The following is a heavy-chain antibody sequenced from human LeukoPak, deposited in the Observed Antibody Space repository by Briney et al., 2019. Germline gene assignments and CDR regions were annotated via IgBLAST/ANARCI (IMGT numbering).Heavy chain of an antibody. J-gene: IGHJ6*02. CDR3: ARRGGVTMIVGRGMDV. V-gene: IGHV3-7*01. CDR2: IKQDGSEK. Sequence: GGSLRLSRAASGFTFSSYWMGWVRQAPGKGLEWVANIKQDGSEKYYVDSVKGRFTISRDNAKNSLYLQMNSLRAEDTAVYYCARRGGVTMIVGRGMDVWGQGTTVTVSS. CDR1: GFTFSSYW. D-gene: IGHD3-22*01.